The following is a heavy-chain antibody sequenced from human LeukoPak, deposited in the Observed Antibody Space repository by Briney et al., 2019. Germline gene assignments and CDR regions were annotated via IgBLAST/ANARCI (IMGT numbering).Heavy chain of an antibody. V-gene: IGHV1-69*13. CDR3: ARWHDYGDYYFDY. CDR1: GGTFSSYA. Sequence: SVKVSCKASGGTFSSYAISWVRQAPGQGLEWMGGIIPIFGTANYAQKFQGRVTITADESTSTAYMELSSLRSEDTAVYYCARWHDYGDYYFDYWGQGTLVTVSS. D-gene: IGHD4-17*01. CDR2: IIPIFGTA. J-gene: IGHJ4*02.